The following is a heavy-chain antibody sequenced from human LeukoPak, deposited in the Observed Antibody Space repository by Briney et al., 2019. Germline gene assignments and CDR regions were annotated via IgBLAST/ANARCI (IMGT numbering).Heavy chain of an antibody. Sequence: GRSLRLSCAASGFSLSNYAMHWVRQAPGKGLEWVAVVSYDGSNKYYADSVRGRFTISRDTSKNTLYLQMNSPRAEDTAVYYCARDADIVVVPAAVGIDPWGQGTLVIVSS. D-gene: IGHD2-2*01. J-gene: IGHJ5*02. CDR3: ARDADIVVVPAAVGIDP. CDR1: GFSLSNYA. CDR2: VSYDGSNK. V-gene: IGHV3-30-3*01.